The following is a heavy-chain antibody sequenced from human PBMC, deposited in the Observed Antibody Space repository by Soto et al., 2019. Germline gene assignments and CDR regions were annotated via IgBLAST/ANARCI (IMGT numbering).Heavy chain of an antibody. CDR2: IHYSGTT. D-gene: IGHD2-8*01. V-gene: IGHV4-59*01. J-gene: IGHJ4*02. Sequence: PXETLSLPFTVSGTSISSYYWSWIRQPPGRGLEWIANIHYSGTTNYNPSLASRVTLSVDTSKNQFSLKMTSVTAADRAMYFCARYNSYAIDDWARGTLVTVSS. CDR1: GTSISSYY. CDR3: ARYNSYAIDD.